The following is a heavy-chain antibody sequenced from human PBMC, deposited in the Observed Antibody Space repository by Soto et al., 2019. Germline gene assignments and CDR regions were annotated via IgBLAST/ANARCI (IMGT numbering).Heavy chain of an antibody. Sequence: QIQLVESGGGVVQPGRSLRLSCTASGFTFNSYGFNWVLQAPGKGLEWVAVIWYDGNTKYYAHSVKGRFTISRDNLRSTVYLQMNSLTAEDTAVYYCARPLVAPVAGPYYYGMDVWGQGTTVTVSS. CDR2: IWYDGNTK. CDR1: GFTFNSYG. J-gene: IGHJ6*02. CDR3: ARPLVAPVAGPYYYGMDV. V-gene: IGHV3-33*01. D-gene: IGHD6-19*01.